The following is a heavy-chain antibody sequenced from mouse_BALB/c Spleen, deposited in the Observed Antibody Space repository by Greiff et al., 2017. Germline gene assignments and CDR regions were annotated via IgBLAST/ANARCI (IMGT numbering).Heavy chain of an antibody. Sequence: DVQLVESGGGLVQPGGSLRLSCATSGFTFTDYYMSWVRQPPGKALEWLGFIRNKANGYTTEYSASVKGRFTISRDNSQSILYLQMNTLRAEDSATYYCARGELGQGYFDYWGQGTTLTVSS. CDR3: ARGELGQGYFDY. D-gene: IGHD4-1*01. J-gene: IGHJ2*01. V-gene: IGHV7-3*02. CDR2: IRNKANGYTT. CDR1: GFTFTDYY.